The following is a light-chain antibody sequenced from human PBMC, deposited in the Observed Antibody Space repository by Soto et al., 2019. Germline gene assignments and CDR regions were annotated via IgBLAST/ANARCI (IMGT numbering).Light chain of an antibody. J-gene: IGKJ1*01. V-gene: IGKV1-5*03. Sequence: QMTQSPSPLSASFGDRVTLPCRASQSISSWLAWYQQKPGKAPNLLIYRASALQSGVPSRFSGSGSGTDFTFTISSLQPEDVATYYCQQYDNLPTFGQGTKVDI. CDR1: QSISSW. CDR2: RAS. CDR3: QQYDNLPT.